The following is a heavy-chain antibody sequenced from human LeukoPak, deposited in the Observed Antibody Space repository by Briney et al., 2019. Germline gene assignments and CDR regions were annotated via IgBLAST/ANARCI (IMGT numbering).Heavy chain of an antibody. V-gene: IGHV4-34*01. CDR3: ARGRLAARPNWFDP. Sequence: SETLSLTCAVYGGSFSGYYWSWIRQPPGKGLEWIGEINHSGSTNYNPSLKSRVTISVDTSKNQFSLKLSSVTAADTAVYYCARGRLAARPNWFDPWGQGTLVTVSS. D-gene: IGHD6-6*01. CDR1: GGSFSGYY. J-gene: IGHJ5*02. CDR2: INHSGST.